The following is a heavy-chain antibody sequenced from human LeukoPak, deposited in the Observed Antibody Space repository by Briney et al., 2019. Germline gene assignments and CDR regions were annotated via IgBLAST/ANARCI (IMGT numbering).Heavy chain of an antibody. CDR3: ARDGGSGSYCDY. D-gene: IGHD3-10*01. Sequence: SETLSLTCTVSGGSISSYYWSWIRQPPGKGLEWIGYIYYSGSTNYNPSLKSRVTMSVDTSKNQFSLKLSSVTAADTAVYYCARDGGSGSYCDYWGQGTLVTVSS. V-gene: IGHV4-59*12. CDR1: GGSISSYY. CDR2: IYYSGST. J-gene: IGHJ4*02.